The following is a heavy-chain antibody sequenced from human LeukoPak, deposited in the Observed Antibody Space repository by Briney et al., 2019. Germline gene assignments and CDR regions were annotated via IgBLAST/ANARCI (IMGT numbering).Heavy chain of an antibody. CDR1: GYTFTSYG. Sequence: ASVKVSCKASGYTFTSYGISWVRQAPGQGLEWMGWISAYNGNTNYAQKLQGRVTMTTDTSTSTAYMELRSLRSDDTAVYYCARDFARGQWPPSFDYWGQGTLVTVSS. J-gene: IGHJ4*02. V-gene: IGHV1-18*01. D-gene: IGHD6-19*01. CDR3: ARDFARGQWPPSFDY. CDR2: ISAYNGNT.